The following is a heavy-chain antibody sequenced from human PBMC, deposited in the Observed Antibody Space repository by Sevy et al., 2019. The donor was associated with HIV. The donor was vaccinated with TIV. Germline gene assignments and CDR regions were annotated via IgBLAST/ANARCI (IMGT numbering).Heavy chain of an antibody. D-gene: IGHD3-9*01. J-gene: IGHJ4*02. CDR2: INPNSGGT. Sequence: ASVKVSCKASGYTFTDYYIHWVRQAPGQGLEWMGWINPNSGGTNYAQKFQDRVTMTRDTSISTAYMELSRLRFDDTAVYYCARFDNYDILTGYLAAEYYFDYWGQGTLVTVSS. CDR3: ARFDNYDILTGYLAAEYYFDY. V-gene: IGHV1-2*02. CDR1: GYTFTDYY.